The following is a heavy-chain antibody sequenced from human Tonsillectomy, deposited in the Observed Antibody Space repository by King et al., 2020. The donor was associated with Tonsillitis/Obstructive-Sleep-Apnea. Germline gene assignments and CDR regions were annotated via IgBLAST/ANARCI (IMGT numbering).Heavy chain of an antibody. CDR2: INPSGGST. Sequence: HAQLVESGAEVKKPGASVKVSCKASGYTFTSYYMHWVRQAPGQGLEWMGIINPSGGSTSYAQKFQGRVTMTRDTSTSTVYMELSSLRSEDTAVYYCARDGKELGRSHYFDYWGQGTLVTVSS. D-gene: IGHD7-27*01. CDR3: ARDGKELGRSHYFDY. J-gene: IGHJ4*02. CDR1: GYTFTSYY. V-gene: IGHV1-46*01.